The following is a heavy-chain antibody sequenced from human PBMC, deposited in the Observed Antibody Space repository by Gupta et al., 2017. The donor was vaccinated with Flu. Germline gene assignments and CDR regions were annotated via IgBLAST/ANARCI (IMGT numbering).Heavy chain of an antibody. V-gene: IGHV1-69*06. D-gene: IGHD3-3*01. CDR2: IIPICDTA. CDR3: ARVYDLWSGYGLRYYGMDV. Sequence: GLEWMGGIIPICDTANYSQKFQGRVTITADKSTSTAYMELSSLRSEDTAVYYCARVYDLWSGYGLRYYGMDVWGQGTTVTVSS. J-gene: IGHJ6*02.